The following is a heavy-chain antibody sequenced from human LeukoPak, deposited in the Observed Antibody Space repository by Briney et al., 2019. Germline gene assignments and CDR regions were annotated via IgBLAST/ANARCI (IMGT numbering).Heavy chain of an antibody. CDR2: ISSSSSYI. CDR1: GFTFSNFG. Sequence: KPGGSLRLSCAASGFTFSNFGINWVRQAPGKGLEWVSSISSSSSYISYADSVKGRFTISRDNAKNSLDLQMNSLRAEDTAVYYCAIDRYSSGWYTFDYWGQGTLDTVSS. CDR3: AIDRYSSGWYTFDY. D-gene: IGHD6-19*01. J-gene: IGHJ4*02. V-gene: IGHV3-21*01.